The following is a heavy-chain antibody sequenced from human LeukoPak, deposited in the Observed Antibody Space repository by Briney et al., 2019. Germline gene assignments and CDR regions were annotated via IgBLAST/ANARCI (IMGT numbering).Heavy chain of an antibody. CDR3: ARVRYTVLRPDY. Sequence: ASVKVSCKASGYTFTGYYMHWVRQAPGQGLEWMGWINPNSGGTNYAQKFQGRVTMTRDTSISTAYMELSRLRSDDTAVSYCARVRYTVLRPDYWGQGTLVTVSS. J-gene: IGHJ4*02. V-gene: IGHV1-2*02. CDR2: INPNSGGT. D-gene: IGHD3-3*01. CDR1: GYTFTGYY.